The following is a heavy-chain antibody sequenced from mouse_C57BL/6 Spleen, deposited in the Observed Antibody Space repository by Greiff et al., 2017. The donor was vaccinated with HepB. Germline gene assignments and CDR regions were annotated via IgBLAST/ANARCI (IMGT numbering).Heavy chain of an antibody. CDR1: GYAFSSYW. CDR3: ARSEVLITTVVGFDY. D-gene: IGHD1-1*01. Sequence: VQLQESGAELVKPGASVKISCKASGYAFSSYWMNWVKQRPGKGLEWIGQIYPGDGDTNYNGKFKGKATLTADKSSSTAYMQLSSLTSEDSAVYFCARSEVLITTVVGFDYWGQGTTLTVSS. V-gene: IGHV1-80*01. J-gene: IGHJ2*01. CDR2: IYPGDGDT.